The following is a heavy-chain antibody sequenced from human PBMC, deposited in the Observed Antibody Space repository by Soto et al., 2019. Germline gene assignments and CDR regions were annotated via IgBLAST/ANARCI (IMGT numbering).Heavy chain of an antibody. CDR3: AKXNEYDSRGPGMIFDY. D-gene: IGHD3-22*01. J-gene: IGHJ4*02. CDR2: IYYSGST. CDR1: GGYIRSSSYY. Sequence: SETLSLTCTVSGGYIRSSSYYWGWIRQPPGKGLEWIGSIYYSGSTYYDPSLKSRVTISVDTSKNQFSLKLSSVTAADTAVYYCAKXNEYDSRGPGMIFDYWGQGTLVTVSS. V-gene: IGHV4-39*01.